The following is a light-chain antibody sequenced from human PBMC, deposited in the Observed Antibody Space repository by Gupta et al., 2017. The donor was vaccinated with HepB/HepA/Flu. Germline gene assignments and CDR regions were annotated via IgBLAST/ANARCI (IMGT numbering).Light chain of an antibody. J-gene: IGKJ5*01. CDR3: QESYSTPIT. CDR2: AAS. V-gene: IGKV1-39*01. CDR1: QSISSY. Sequence: IQMIQSPSSLSASVGDRVNITCRPSQSISSYLNWYQQKPGKAPHLMIYAASSLQSGVQSRFSGSGYGTDFTLTISSLQPEDFATYYCQESYSTPITLGQGTRLEIK.